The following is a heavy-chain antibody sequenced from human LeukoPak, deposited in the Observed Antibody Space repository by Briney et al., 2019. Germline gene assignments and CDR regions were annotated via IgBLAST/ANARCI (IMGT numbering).Heavy chain of an antibody. CDR2: INHSGST. CDR1: GGSLSGHF. V-gene: IGHV4-34*01. D-gene: IGHD3-10*01. Sequence: PSETLSLTCGVYGGSLSGHFWSWIRQPPGKGLEWIGEINHSGSTNYNPSLKSRVTISVDTSKNQFSLKLSSVTAADTAVYYCARTYYYGSGSYGALNYWGQGTLVTVSS. J-gene: IGHJ4*02. CDR3: ARTYYYGSGSYGALNY.